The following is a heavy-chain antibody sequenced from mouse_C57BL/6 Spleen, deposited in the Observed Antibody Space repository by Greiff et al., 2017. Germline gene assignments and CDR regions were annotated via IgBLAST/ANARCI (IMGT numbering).Heavy chain of an antibody. Sequence: QVQLQQSGPGLVQPSPSLSITCTVSGFSLTSYGVHWVRQSPGKGLEWLGVIWSGGSTDYNAAFISRLSISKSNSKSKVFFKMNSLQSDDTAIYYCASAKRISFDFDDWGQGATLTVSS. J-gene: IGHJ2*01. D-gene: IGHD6-1*01. V-gene: IGHV2-2*01. CDR2: IWSGGST. CDR3: ASAKRISFDFDD. CDR1: GFSLTSYG.